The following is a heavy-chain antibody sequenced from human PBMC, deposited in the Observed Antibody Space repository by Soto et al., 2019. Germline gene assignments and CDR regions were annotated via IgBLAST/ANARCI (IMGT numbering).Heavy chain of an antibody. D-gene: IGHD3-10*01. V-gene: IGHV4-39*07. CDR3: ARRYGLSAFDI. CDR2: IYYSGST. J-gene: IGHJ3*02. Sequence: PSQTQSLTFTVSGGYISSSRYYWGWIRQPPGKGLEWIGSIYYSGSTYYNPSLKSRVTISVDTSKNQFSLKLSSVTAADTAVYFCARRYGLSAFDIWGQGTMVTVS. CDR1: GGYISSSRYY.